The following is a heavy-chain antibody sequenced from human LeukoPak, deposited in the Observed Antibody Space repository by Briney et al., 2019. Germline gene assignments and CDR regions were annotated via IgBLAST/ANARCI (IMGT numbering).Heavy chain of an antibody. D-gene: IGHD3-9*01. V-gene: IGHV3-23*01. J-gene: IGHJ1*01. CDR1: GFPVSRNY. CDR3: ANRGYDILTSWAFQH. Sequence: GGSLTLSCAVSGFPVSRNYMSWLRQAPGKGLEWVSSIGCSGGSIYYADSVKGRSTISRDNSKTTLYLQMNSLRAKDPAVYYCANRGYDILTSWAFQHWGQGTLVTVSS. CDR2: IGCSGGSI.